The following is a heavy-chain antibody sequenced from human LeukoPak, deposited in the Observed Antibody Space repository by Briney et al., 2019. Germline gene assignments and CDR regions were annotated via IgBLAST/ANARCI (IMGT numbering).Heavy chain of an antibody. CDR2: IYYSGST. CDR1: SGSISSYY. Sequence: PSETLSLTCSVSSGSISSYYWSWIRQPPGKGLEWIGYIYYSGSTNYNPSLKSRVTISVDTSKNQFSLKLSSVTAADTAVYYCARAIRFGELCYFDYWGQGTLVTVSS. CDR3: ARAIRFGELCYFDY. J-gene: IGHJ4*02. V-gene: IGHV4-59*01. D-gene: IGHD3-10*01.